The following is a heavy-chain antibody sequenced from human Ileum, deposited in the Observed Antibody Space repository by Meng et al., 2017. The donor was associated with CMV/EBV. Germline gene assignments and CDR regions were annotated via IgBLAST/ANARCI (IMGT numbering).Heavy chain of an antibody. V-gene: IGHV3-21*01. Sequence: SCAASGFTFSSYSMNWVRQAPGKGLEWVSSISSSSSYIYYADSVKGRFTISRDNAKNSLYLQMNSLRAEDTAVYYCARDLRYCSSTSCYDYYYYGMDVWGQGTTVTVSS. D-gene: IGHD2-2*01. J-gene: IGHJ6*02. CDR1: GFTFSSYS. CDR2: ISSSSSYI. CDR3: ARDLRYCSSTSCYDYYYYGMDV.